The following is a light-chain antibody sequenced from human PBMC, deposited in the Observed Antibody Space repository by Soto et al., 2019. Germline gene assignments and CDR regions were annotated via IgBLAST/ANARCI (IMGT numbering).Light chain of an antibody. J-gene: IGLJ2*01. CDR3: SSYTSISPLDVV. CDR1: SSDVGGYNY. CDR2: DVS. Sequence: QSALTQPASVSGSPRQSITISCTGTSSDVGGYNYVSWYQQHPGKAPKLMIYDVSNRPSGVSNRFSGSKSGNTASLTISGLQAEDEAEYYCSSYTSISPLDVVLGGGTKLTVL. V-gene: IGLV2-14*01.